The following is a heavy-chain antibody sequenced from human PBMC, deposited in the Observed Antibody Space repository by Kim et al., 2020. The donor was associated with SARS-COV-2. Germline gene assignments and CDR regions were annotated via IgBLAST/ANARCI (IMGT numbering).Heavy chain of an antibody. CDR2: INHSGST. CDR1: GGSFSGYY. V-gene: IGHV4-34*01. D-gene: IGHD3-22*01. CDR3: ARGRGTMIVVVTGYGMDV. J-gene: IGHJ6*02. Sequence: SETLSLTCAVYGGSFSGYYWSWIRQPPGKGLEWIGEINHSGSTNYNPSLKSRVTISVDTSKNQFSLKLSSVTAADTAVYYCARGRGTMIVVVTGYGMDVWGQGTTVTVSS.